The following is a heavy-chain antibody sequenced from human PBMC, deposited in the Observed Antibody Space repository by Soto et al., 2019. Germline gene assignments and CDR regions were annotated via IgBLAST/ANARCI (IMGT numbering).Heavy chain of an antibody. J-gene: IGHJ4*02. V-gene: IGHV4-31*03. CDR1: GGSISSGGYY. CDR2: IYYSGST. Sequence: QVQLQESGPGLVKPSQTLSLTCTVSGGSISSGGYYWSWIRQHPGKGLEWIGYIYYSGSTYYNPSLKSRVTIPVDTPKNPFSLKLSSVTAADTAVYYCAREGGGDGVATIEPGYFDYWGQGTLVTVSS. D-gene: IGHD5-12*01. CDR3: AREGGGDGVATIEPGYFDY.